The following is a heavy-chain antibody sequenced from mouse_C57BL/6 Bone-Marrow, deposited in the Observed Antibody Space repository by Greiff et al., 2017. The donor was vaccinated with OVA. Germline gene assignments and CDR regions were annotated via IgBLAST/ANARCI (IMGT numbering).Heavy chain of an antibody. Sequence: DVKLQESGPGLVKPSQSLSLTCSVTGYSITSGYYWNWIRQFPGNKLEWMGYISYDGSNNYNPSLKNRISITRDTSKNQFFLKLNSVTTEDTATYYCARDLDSSGPYYAMDYWGQGTSVTVSS. CDR1: GYSITSGYY. D-gene: IGHD3-2*02. CDR2: ISYDGSN. V-gene: IGHV3-6*01. J-gene: IGHJ4*01. CDR3: ARDLDSSGPYYAMDY.